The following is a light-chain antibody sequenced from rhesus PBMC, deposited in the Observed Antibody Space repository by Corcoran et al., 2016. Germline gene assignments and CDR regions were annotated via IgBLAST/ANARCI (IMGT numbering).Light chain of an antibody. CDR1: QAISSW. J-gene: IGKJ2*01. V-gene: IGKV1-19*01. CDR2: DAS. CDR3: QQYDTLPYN. Sequence: DIQMTQSPSSLSASVGDTVTIVCHASQAISSWLAWYQLKPGKAPKTLIYDASSLQNGVPLRFSGSGAGTDYTLTFSSLQPEDFATYYCQQYDTLPYNFGQGTKVEIK.